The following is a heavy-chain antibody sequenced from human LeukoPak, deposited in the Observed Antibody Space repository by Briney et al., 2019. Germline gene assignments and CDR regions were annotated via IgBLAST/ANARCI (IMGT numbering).Heavy chain of an antibody. V-gene: IGHV3-43*02. D-gene: IGHD3-3*01. Sequence: GGSLRLSCAASGFTFDDYAMHWVRQAPGEGLEWVSLISGDGGSTYYADSVKGRFTISRDNSKNSLYLQMNSLRTEDTALYYCAKAAEGGVVINWFDPWGQGTLVTVSS. CDR2: ISGDGGST. J-gene: IGHJ5*02. CDR3: AKAAEGGVVINWFDP. CDR1: GFTFDDYA.